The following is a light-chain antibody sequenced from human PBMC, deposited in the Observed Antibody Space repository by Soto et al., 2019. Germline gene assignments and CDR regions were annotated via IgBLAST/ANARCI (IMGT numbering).Light chain of an antibody. Sequence: ELVMTQSPATLSVSPGERATLSCRASQSVSSNLAWYQQKPGQAPRLLIYGASTMATGIPARFSGSGSGTACTLTISSLQSEDFAVYYCQQYNNWPPLNFGGGTKVEMK. CDR2: GAS. CDR3: QQYNNWPPLN. V-gene: IGKV3-15*01. CDR1: QSVSSN. J-gene: IGKJ4*01.